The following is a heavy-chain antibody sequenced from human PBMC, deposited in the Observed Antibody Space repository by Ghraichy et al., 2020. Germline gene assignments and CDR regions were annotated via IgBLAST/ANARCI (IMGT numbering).Heavy chain of an antibody. CDR3: ARERGSSSSGGVYYFDY. D-gene: IGHD6-6*01. Sequence: GGSLRLSCAASGFTFSSYSMNWVRQAPGKELEWVSYISSSISTIYYADSVKGRFTISRDNAKNSLYLQMNSLRAEDTAVYYCARERGSSSSGGVYYFDYWGQGTLVTVSS. J-gene: IGHJ4*02. CDR2: ISSSISTI. V-gene: IGHV3-48*01. CDR1: GFTFSSYS.